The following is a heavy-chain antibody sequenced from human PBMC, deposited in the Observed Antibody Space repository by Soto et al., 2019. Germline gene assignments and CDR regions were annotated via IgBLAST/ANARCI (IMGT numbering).Heavy chain of an antibody. CDR2: ISYDGSNK. CDR3: ARAIDDFWSGYRYYYYGMDV. Sequence: GGSLRLSCAASGFTFSSYAMHWVRQAPGKGLEWVAVISYDGSNKYYADSVKGRFTISRDNSKNTLYLQMNSLRAEDTAVYYCARAIDDFWSGYRYYYYGMDVWGQGTTVTVSS. CDR1: GFTFSSYA. D-gene: IGHD3-3*01. J-gene: IGHJ6*02. V-gene: IGHV3-30-3*01.